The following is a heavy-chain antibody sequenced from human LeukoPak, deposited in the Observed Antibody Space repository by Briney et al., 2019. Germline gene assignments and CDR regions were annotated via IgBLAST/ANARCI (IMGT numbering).Heavy chain of an antibody. V-gene: IGHV1-8*01. J-gene: IGHJ6*02. CDR3: ARGPYYDFWSGYYRSYYYYGMDV. CDR1: GYTFTSYD. D-gene: IGHD3-3*01. Sequence: ASVKVSCKASGYTFTSYDINWVRQATGQGLEWMGWMNPNSGNTGYAQKFQGRVTMTRNTSISTAYMELSSLRSEDTAMYYCARGPYYDFWSGYYRSYYYYGMDVWGQGTTVTVSS. CDR2: MNPNSGNT.